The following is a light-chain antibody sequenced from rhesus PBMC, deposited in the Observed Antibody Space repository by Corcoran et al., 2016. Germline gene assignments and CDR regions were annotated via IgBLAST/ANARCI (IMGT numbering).Light chain of an antibody. Sequence: DIQMTQSPSSLSASVGDTVTITCRASQGISSWLAWYQPKPGTAPKPLIYKASSLQSGVPSGFSGSGSGTDVTLTISSLQSEDLVTYYCQQYSSRPFTFGPGTKLDIK. V-gene: IGKV1-22*01. CDR1: QGISSW. CDR2: KAS. J-gene: IGKJ3*01. CDR3: QQYSSRPFT.